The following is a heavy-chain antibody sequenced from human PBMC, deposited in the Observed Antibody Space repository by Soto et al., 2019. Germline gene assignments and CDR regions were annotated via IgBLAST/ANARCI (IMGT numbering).Heavy chain of an antibody. Sequence: GGSLRLSCTASGFAFNSHDFNWVRQAPGKGLEWVSAIIDSGGSTYYADSVKGRFTISRDNSKSTLYLQMNSLRSEDTALYYCARSRGSYQAAYYYAFDIWGQGTMVTVSS. V-gene: IGHV3-23*01. CDR1: GFAFNSHD. CDR3: ARSRGSYQAAYYYAFDI. J-gene: IGHJ3*02. CDR2: IIDSGGST. D-gene: IGHD1-26*01.